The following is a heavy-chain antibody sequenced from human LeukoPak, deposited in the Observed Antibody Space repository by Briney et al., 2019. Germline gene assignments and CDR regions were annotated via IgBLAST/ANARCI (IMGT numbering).Heavy chain of an antibody. V-gene: IGHV3-23*01. CDR1: GFIFSNYA. CDR3: ARDPNGDYVGAFDF. J-gene: IGHJ3*01. CDR2: ISSAGA. Sequence: PGRSLRLSCVGSGFIFSNYALIWVRQAPGKGLEWVSAISSAGAYYADSVRGRFIMSRDNSKNTLYLQMNSLRDEDTAIYYCARDPNGDYVGAFDFWGQGTMVTVSS. D-gene: IGHD4-17*01.